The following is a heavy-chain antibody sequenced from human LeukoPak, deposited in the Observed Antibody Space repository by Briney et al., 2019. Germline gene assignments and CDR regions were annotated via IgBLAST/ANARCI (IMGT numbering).Heavy chain of an antibody. CDR1: GFTFSSYS. CDR2: ISSSSSYI. CDR3: ARGNVAAAGPEFNDY. V-gene: IGHV3-21*01. Sequence: GGSLRLSCAASGFTFSSYSMNWVRQAPGKGLEWVSSISSSSSYIYYADSVKGRFTISRDNAKNSLYLQMNSLRAEDTAVYYCARGNVAAAGPEFNDYWGQGTLVTVSS. D-gene: IGHD6-13*01. J-gene: IGHJ4*02.